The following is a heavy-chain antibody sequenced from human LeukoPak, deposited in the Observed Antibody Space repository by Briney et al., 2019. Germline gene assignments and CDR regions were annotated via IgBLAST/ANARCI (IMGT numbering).Heavy chain of an antibody. D-gene: IGHD4-17*01. Sequence: GGSLRLSCAASGFTFSDYYMSWIRQAPGRGLEWVSSISSSDNTIYYADPVKGRFTISRDNAKNSLYLQMNSLRAEGPAVNYCAIAHSEVKKDDGDSDYWGQGTLVTVSS. CDR3: AIAHSEVKKDDGDSDY. J-gene: IGHJ4*02. CDR1: GFTFSDYY. V-gene: IGHV3-11*04. CDR2: ISSSDNTI.